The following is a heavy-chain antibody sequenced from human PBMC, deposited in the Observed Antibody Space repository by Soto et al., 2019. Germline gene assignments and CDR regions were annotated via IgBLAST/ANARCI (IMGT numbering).Heavy chain of an antibody. J-gene: IGHJ5*02. V-gene: IGHV1-2*04. Sequence: ASVKVSCKXSGYTFTGYYMHWVRQAPGQGLEWMGWINPNSGGTNYAQKFQGWVTMTRDTSISTAYMELSRLRSDDTAVYYCAREVGRGWVSDWFDPWGQGTLVTVSS. D-gene: IGHD3-22*01. CDR2: INPNSGGT. CDR3: AREVGRGWVSDWFDP. CDR1: GYTFTGYY.